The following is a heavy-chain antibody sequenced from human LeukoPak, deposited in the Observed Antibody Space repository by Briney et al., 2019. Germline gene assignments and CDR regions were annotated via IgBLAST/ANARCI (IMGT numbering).Heavy chain of an antibody. CDR1: GGTFSSYA. V-gene: IGHV1-24*01. J-gene: IGHJ4*02. CDR3: ATTLVAVAGPN. Sequence: ASVKVSCKASGGTFSSYAISWVRQAPGQGLEWMGGFDPEDGETIYAQKFQGRVTMTEDTSTDTAYMGLSSLRSEDTAVYYCATTLVAVAGPNWGQGTLVTVSS. D-gene: IGHD6-19*01. CDR2: FDPEDGET.